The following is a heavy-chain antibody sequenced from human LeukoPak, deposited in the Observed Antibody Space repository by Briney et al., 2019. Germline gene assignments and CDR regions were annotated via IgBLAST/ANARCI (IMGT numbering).Heavy chain of an antibody. J-gene: IGHJ4*02. CDR2: IYPGDSDT. CDR1: GYSLTSYW. Sequence: GESPKTSRKGPGYSLTSYWIGLVRPMPGEGLELIGIIYPGDSDTRYSPSFQGQVTISADKSISTAYLQWSSLKASDTAMYYCARTGRYSSSSYGYWGQGTLVTVSS. CDR3: ARTGRYSSSSYGY. V-gene: IGHV5-51*01. D-gene: IGHD6-6*01.